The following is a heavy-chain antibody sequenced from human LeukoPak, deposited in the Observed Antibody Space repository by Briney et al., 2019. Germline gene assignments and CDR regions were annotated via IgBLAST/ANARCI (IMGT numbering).Heavy chain of an antibody. CDR2: INPNSGGT. J-gene: IGHJ4*02. CDR1: GYTFTGYY. CDR3: ARDPSRTNALCYWDY. Sequence: GASVKVSCKASGYTFTGYYMHWVRLAPGQGLEWMGWINPNSGGTNYAQKFQGRVTMTRDTSISTAYMELSRLRSDDTAVYYCARDPSRTNALCYWDYWGQGTLVTVSS. V-gene: IGHV1-2*02. D-gene: IGHD2-8*01.